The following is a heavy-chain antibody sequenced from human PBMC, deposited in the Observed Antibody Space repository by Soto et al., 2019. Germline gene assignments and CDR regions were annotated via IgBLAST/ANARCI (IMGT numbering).Heavy chain of an antibody. V-gene: IGHV3-23*01. Sequence: EVQLLESGGGLVQPGGSLRLSCAASGFTFSSYAMSWVRQAPGKGLEWVSAISGSGGSTYYADSVKGRFTISSDNSKNTLYLQMNSLGAEDTAVYYCAKTLYCYDSSGYQWGQGTLVTVSS. CDR3: AKTLYCYDSSGYQ. CDR2: ISGSGGST. J-gene: IGHJ4*02. D-gene: IGHD3-22*01. CDR1: GFTFSSYA.